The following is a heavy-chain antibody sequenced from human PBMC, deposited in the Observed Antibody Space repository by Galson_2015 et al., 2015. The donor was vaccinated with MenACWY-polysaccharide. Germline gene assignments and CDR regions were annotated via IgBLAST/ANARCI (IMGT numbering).Heavy chain of an antibody. Sequence: SVKVSCKASGYTFTNYDINWVRLAPGQGLEWMAWMNPKSGYSGYAQKFHGRVTLTKGTSISTAYLELSSLRSEDTAMYYCARTNGDFDFWGQGTLITVSS. V-gene: IGHV1-8*01. CDR3: ARTNGDFDF. J-gene: IGHJ4*02. CDR1: GYTFTNYD. D-gene: IGHD4-17*01. CDR2: MNPKSGYS.